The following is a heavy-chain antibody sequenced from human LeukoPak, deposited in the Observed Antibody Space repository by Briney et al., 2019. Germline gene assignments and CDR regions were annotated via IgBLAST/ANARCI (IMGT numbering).Heavy chain of an antibody. CDR3: ARRRGYTLDY. J-gene: IGHJ4*02. Sequence: SETLSLTCTVSGGSVSSGSYYWSWIRQPPGKGLEWIGYIYYSGSTNYNPSLKSRVTISVDTSKNQFSLKLSSVTAADTAVYYCARRRGYTLDYWGQGTLVTVSS. CDR1: GGSVSSGSYY. CDR2: IYYSGST. V-gene: IGHV4-61*01. D-gene: IGHD5-12*01.